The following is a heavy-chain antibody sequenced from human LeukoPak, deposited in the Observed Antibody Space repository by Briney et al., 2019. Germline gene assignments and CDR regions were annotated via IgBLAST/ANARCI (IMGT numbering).Heavy chain of an antibody. CDR1: GYSISSDYY. D-gene: IGHD1-26*01. Sequence: PSETLSLTCSVSGYSISSDYYWGWIRQPPGKGLEWIGSIYHSGSTYYKPSLKSRVTILVDSSKNQFSLKVRSVTAADTAVYYCARPGIVGAVSWFDPWGQGTLVTVSS. V-gene: IGHV4-38-2*02. CDR2: IYHSGST. J-gene: IGHJ5*02. CDR3: ARPGIVGAVSWFDP.